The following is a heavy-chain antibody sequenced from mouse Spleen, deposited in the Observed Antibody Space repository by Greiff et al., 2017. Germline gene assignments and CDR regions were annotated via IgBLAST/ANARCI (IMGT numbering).Heavy chain of an antibody. V-gene: IGHV2-6-1*01. J-gene: IGHJ4*01. CDR3: ARQNSSLMDY. CDR2: IWGDGST. Sequence: VKLMESGPGLVAPSQSLSITCTISGFSLTSYGLHWVHQPPGKGLEWLVVIWGDGSTTYNSALKSRLSISKDNSKSQVFLKMNSLQTDDTAMYYCARQNSSLMDYWGQGTSGTVSS. D-gene: IGHD1-2*01. CDR1: GFSLTSYG.